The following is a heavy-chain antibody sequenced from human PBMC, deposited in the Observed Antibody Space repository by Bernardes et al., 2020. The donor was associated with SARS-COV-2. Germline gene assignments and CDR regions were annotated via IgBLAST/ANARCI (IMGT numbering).Heavy chain of an antibody. CDR2: FDPEDGET. V-gene: IGHV1-24*01. Sequence: ASVKVSFKVSGYTLTELSMHWVRQAPGKGLEWMGGFDPEDGETIYAQKFQGRVTMTEDTSTDTAYMELSSLRSEDTAVYYCATGASLVRTNWFDPWGQGTLVTVSS. CDR1: GYTLTELS. CDR3: ATGASLVRTNWFDP. D-gene: IGHD3-10*01. J-gene: IGHJ5*02.